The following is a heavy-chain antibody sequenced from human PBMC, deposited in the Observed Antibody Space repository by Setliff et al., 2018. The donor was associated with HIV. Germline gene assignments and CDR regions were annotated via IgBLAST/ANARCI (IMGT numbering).Heavy chain of an antibody. V-gene: IGHV4-39*01. J-gene: IGHJ5*02. CDR1: GSSITSSSFY. Sequence: PSETLSLTCTVSGSSITSSSFYWGWIRQPPGKGLEWIGSMTYVGSTSFSPSLKSRVTIFVDTSKTQFYLKLRSVTASDTAVYYCARYTSKVDWFDPWGQGTLVTVSS. CDR2: MTYVGST. D-gene: IGHD2-2*02. CDR3: ARYTSKVDWFDP.